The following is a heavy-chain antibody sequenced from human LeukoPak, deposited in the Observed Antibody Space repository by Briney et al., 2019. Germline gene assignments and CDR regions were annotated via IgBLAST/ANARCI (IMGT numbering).Heavy chain of an antibody. CDR2: ISYDGSNT. J-gene: IGHJ4*02. CDR1: GFTFSRHG. V-gene: IGHV3-30*03. CDR3: AGDKTTGGWYEFDY. D-gene: IGHD6-19*01. Sequence: GGSLRLSCAASGFTFSRHGMHWVRQAPGKGLEWVTIISYDGSNTYYADSVKGRFTISRDTSKNTVSLQMNSLRAEDTAVYYRAGDKTTGGWYEFDYWGQGTLVTVSS.